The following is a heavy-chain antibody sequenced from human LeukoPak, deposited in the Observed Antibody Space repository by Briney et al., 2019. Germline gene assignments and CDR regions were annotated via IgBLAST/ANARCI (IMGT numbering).Heavy chain of an antibody. Sequence: SETLSLTCAVSPVSISNWWSWVRQPPGKGLEWIGEIHHSGRTSYNPSLKSRVIISLDTSKNQFSLNLMSVTAADTAFYYCARHMEVAGTRGFPDWGQGTLVTVSS. CDR2: IHHSGRT. CDR3: ARHMEVAGTRGFPD. D-gene: IGHD5-12*01. V-gene: IGHV4-4*02. J-gene: IGHJ1*01. CDR1: PVSISNW.